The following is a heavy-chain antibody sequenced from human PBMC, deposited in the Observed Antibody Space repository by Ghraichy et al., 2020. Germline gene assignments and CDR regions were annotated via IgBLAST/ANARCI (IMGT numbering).Heavy chain of an antibody. CDR3: ATDCTNTFCDNSPLDY. D-gene: IGHD2-8*01. J-gene: IGHJ4*02. V-gene: IGHV1-2*02. Sequence: ASVKVSCKASGYTFTDYYIHWVRQAPGQGLVWMGWISPQSGATKYAQKFQGRVTMTRDTSVSTAYMELSRLRSDDTAVYYCATDCTNTFCDNSPLDYWGQGTLVTVSS. CDR1: GYTFTDYY. CDR2: ISPQSGAT.